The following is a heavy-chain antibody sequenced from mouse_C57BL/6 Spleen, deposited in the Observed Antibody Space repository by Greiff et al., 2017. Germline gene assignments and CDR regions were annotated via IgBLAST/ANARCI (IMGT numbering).Heavy chain of an antibody. J-gene: IGHJ4*01. CDR1: GFTFSSYT. CDR3: ARFYDGYYSSYAMDY. Sequence: EVKLMESGGGLVKPGGSLKLSCAASGFTFSSYTMSWVRQTPEKRLEWVATISGGGGNTYYPDSVKGRFTISRDNAKNTLYLQMSSLRSEDTALYYCARFYDGYYSSYAMDYWGQGTSVTVSS. D-gene: IGHD2-3*01. CDR2: ISGGGGNT. V-gene: IGHV5-9*01.